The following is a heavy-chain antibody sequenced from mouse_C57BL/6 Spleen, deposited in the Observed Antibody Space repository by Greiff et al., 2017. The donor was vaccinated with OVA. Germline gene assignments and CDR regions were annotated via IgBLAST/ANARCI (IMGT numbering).Heavy chain of an antibody. D-gene: IGHD1-1*01. CDR1: GYAFTNYL. Sequence: QVQLQQSGAELVRPGTSVKVSCKASGYAFTNYLIEWVKQRPGQGLEWIGVINPGSGGTNYNEKFKGKATLTADKSSSTAYMQLSSLTSEDSAVYFCARPGPLTTVVYFDYWGQGTTLTVSS. J-gene: IGHJ2*01. CDR3: ARPGPLTTVVYFDY. CDR2: INPGSGGT. V-gene: IGHV1-54*01.